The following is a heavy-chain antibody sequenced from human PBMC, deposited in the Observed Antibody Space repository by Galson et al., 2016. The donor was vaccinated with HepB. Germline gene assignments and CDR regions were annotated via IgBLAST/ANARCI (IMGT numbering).Heavy chain of an antibody. J-gene: IGHJ6*03. D-gene: IGHD3-3*01. V-gene: IGHV3-49*03. CDR3: TRVYYDFWSGYSRYMDD. Sequence: SLRLSCATSGFTFGDYAMSWFRQAPGKGLEWVGFIRSKAYGGTTEYAASVKGRFTISRDDSKSIAYLQMNSLKTEDTAVYYCTRVYYDFWSGYSRYMDDWGKGTTVTVSS. CDR1: GFTFGDYA. CDR2: IRSKAYGGTT.